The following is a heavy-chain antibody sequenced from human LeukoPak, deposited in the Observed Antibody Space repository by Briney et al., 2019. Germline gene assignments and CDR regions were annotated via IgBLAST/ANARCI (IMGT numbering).Heavy chain of an antibody. D-gene: IGHD3-16*01. Sequence: GRSLRLSCAASGFTFSSYGMHWVRQAPGKGLEWVAVISYDGSNKYYADSVKGRFTISRDNSKNTLYLQMNSLRAEDTAAYYCARRGTDWGQGTLVTVSS. CDR3: ARRGTD. V-gene: IGHV3-30*03. J-gene: IGHJ4*02. CDR1: GFTFSSYG. CDR2: ISYDGSNK.